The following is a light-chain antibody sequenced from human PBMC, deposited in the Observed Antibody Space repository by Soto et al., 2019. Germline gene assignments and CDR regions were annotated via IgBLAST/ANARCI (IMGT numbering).Light chain of an antibody. CDR1: QSVSSNY. CDR2: GAS. CDR3: PQYETSPRT. Sequence: EVMLTQSPGTLSLSPGERATLSCRASQSVSSNYLAWYQQKSGQAPRLLIYGASNRATGLPDRFSGSGSGTDFTLTTRRLEPEDFAVYYCPQYETSPRTFGQGTKVEFK. J-gene: IGKJ1*01. V-gene: IGKV3-20*01.